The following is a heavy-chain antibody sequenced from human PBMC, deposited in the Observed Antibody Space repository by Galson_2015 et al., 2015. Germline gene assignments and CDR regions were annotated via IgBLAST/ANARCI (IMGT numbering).Heavy chain of an antibody. CDR2: IYYSGST. V-gene: IGHV4-30-4*01. CDR1: GGSISIGDYY. D-gene: IGHD5-18*01. Sequence: ILSLTCTVSGGSISIGDYYWSWIRQPPGKGLEWIGYIYYSGSTYYNPSLKSRVTISVDTSKNQFSLKLSSVTAADTAVYYCARAPDTAMVFDYWGQGTLVTVSP. CDR3: ARAPDTAMVFDY. J-gene: IGHJ4*02.